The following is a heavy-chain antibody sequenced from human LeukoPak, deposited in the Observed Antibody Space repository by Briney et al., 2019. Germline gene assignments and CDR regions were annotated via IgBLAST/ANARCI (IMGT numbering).Heavy chain of an antibody. CDR2: ISAYNGNT. Sequence: GASVKVSCKASGYTFTSYGISWVRQAPGQGLEWMGWISAYNGNTNYAQKLQGRVTMTTDTSTSTAYMELRSLRSDDTAVHYCARGVSYDILTYFQHWGQGTLVTVSS. CDR1: GYTFTSYG. V-gene: IGHV1-18*01. D-gene: IGHD3-9*01. J-gene: IGHJ1*01. CDR3: ARGVSYDILTYFQH.